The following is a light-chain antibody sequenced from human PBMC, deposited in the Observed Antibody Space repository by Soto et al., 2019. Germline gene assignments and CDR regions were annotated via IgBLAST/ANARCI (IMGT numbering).Light chain of an antibody. J-gene: IGKJ1*01. V-gene: IGKV3-20*01. CDR2: GTS. Sequence: IVLTQSPGTLSSSPGERATLSCRASQSVSTNNLAWYQQKPGQAPRLLIYGTSIRATGIPDRFSGSGSGTDFTLTITRLEPEDFAVYYCQRFGTSPPWTFGQGTKVDIK. CDR3: QRFGTSPPWT. CDR1: QSVSTNN.